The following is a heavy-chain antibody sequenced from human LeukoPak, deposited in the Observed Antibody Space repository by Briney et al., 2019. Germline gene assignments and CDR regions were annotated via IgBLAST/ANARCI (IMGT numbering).Heavy chain of an antibody. J-gene: IGHJ3*02. CDR3: ARDPSGSGWYLAFDI. CDR1: GYTFTSYD. V-gene: IGHV1-8*01. D-gene: IGHD6-19*01. Sequence: ASVTVSCTASGYTFTSYDINWVRQATGQGLEWMGWMNPNSGNTGYAQKFQGRVTMTRNTSISTAYMELSSLRSEDTAVYYCARDPSGSGWYLAFDIWGQGTMVTVSS. CDR2: MNPNSGNT.